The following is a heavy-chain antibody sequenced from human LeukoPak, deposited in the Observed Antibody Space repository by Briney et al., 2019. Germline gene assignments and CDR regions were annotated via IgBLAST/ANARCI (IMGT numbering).Heavy chain of an antibody. Sequence: PGGSLRLSCTASAFTLSSYWMHWVRQAPGKGLVWVSRINSDGSSTLYADSVKGRFTISRDNAKNTLYLQMNSLRAEDTAVYYCTRAGRDSSGYQAYWGQGTLVTVSS. CDR2: INSDGSST. CDR1: AFTLSSYW. V-gene: IGHV3-74*03. CDR3: TRAGRDSSGYQAY. J-gene: IGHJ4*02. D-gene: IGHD3-22*01.